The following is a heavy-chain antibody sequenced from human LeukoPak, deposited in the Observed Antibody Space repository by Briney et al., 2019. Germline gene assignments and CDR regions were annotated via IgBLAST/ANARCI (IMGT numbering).Heavy chain of an antibody. Sequence: SETLSLTCAVSGGSISSSSYYWGWIRQPPGKGLEWIGSIYYSGSTYYNPSLKSRVTISVDTSKNQFSLKLSSVTAADTAVYYCARGPTSYGVTGFDPWGQGTLVTVSS. D-gene: IGHD4-17*01. J-gene: IGHJ5*02. CDR1: GGSISSSSYY. CDR2: IYYSGST. V-gene: IGHV4-39*07. CDR3: ARGPTSYGVTGFDP.